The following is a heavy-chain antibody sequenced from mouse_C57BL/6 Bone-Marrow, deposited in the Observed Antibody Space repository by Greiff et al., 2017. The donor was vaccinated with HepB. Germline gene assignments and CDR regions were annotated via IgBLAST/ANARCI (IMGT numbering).Heavy chain of an antibody. D-gene: IGHD2-2*01. Sequence: EVQLQQSGAELVKPGASVKLSCTASGFNIKDYYMHWVKQRTEQGLEWIGRIDPEDGENKYAPKFQGKATITADTSSNTAYLQLSSLTSEDTAGYYCAGGYPYAMDYWGQGTSVTVSS. CDR1: GFNIKDYY. CDR2: IDPEDGEN. J-gene: IGHJ4*01. CDR3: AGGYPYAMDY. V-gene: IGHV14-2*01.